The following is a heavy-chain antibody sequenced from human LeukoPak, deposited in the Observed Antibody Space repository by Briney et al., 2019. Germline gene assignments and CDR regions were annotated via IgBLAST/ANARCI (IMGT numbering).Heavy chain of an antibody. CDR2: IKGIGPTT. CDR1: GFTFDDYA. D-gene: IGHD3-16*01. CDR3: ARAGELRYMDV. J-gene: IGHJ6*03. V-gene: IGHV3-11*04. Sequence: AGGSLRLSCAASGFTFDDYAMSWVRQVPGKGLEWVSTIKGIGPTTYYADSLKGRFTISRDNAKNSLFLQMSSLRADDTAIYYCARAGELRYMDVWGKGTAVTVSS.